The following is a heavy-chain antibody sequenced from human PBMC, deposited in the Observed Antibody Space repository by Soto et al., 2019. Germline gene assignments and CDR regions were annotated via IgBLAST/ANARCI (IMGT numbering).Heavy chain of an antibody. J-gene: IGHJ4*02. V-gene: IGHV1-3*01. CDR1: GYTFTNYA. D-gene: IGHD2-15*01. CDR2: INAGNGNT. Sequence: ASVKVSCKASGYTFTNYAIHWVRQAPGQRLEWMGWINAGNGNTKYSQRFQGRVTITRDTSASTGYMELSSLRSEDTAVYYCARSPDTRYWSGGSCYLDYWGQGTLVTVSS. CDR3: ARSPDTRYWSGGSCYLDY.